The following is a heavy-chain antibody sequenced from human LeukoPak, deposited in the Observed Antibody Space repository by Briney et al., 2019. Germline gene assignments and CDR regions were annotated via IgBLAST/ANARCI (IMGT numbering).Heavy chain of an antibody. V-gene: IGHV3-15*01. CDR2: IKSKTTGETT. J-gene: IGHJ4*02. CDR3: TTCTGGSCYSDY. CDR1: GFSFSNAW. D-gene: IGHD2-15*01. Sequence: GGSLRLSCAASGFSFSNAWMSWVRQAPGKGLEWVGRIKSKTTGETTDFAAPVKGRFTISRDDSKNTLYLQMNSLKIEDAAVYYCTTCTGGSCYSDYWGQGTLVTVSS.